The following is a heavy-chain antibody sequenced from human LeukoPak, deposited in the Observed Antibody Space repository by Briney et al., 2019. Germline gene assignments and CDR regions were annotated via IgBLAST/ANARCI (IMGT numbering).Heavy chain of an antibody. D-gene: IGHD3-10*01. V-gene: IGHV3-66*04. J-gene: IGHJ4*02. CDR3: AKLRGDY. CDR1: GFTVSSNY. CDR2: IYSGGST. Sequence: PGGSLRLSCAASGFTVSSNYMSWVRQAPGKGLEWVSVIYSGGSTYYSDSVKGRFTISRDNCKNTLDLQMNSLRAEHTAVYYCAKLRGDYWGQGTLVTVSS.